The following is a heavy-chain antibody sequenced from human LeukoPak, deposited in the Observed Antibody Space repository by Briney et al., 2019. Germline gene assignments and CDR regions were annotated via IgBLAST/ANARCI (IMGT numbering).Heavy chain of an antibody. Sequence: ASVKVSCKASGYTFTSYYMHWVRQAPGQGLEWMGRINPNSGGTNYAQKFQGRVTMTRDTSISTAYMELSRLRSDDTAVYYCARDPRKSLDGSDYWGQGTLVTVSS. D-gene: IGHD2-2*03. V-gene: IGHV1-2*06. CDR2: INPNSGGT. CDR3: ARDPRKSLDGSDY. CDR1: GYTFTSYY. J-gene: IGHJ4*02.